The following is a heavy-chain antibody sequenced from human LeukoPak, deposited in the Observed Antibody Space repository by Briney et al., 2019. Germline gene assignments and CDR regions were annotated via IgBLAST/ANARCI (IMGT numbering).Heavy chain of an antibody. CDR2: ITSSSSYI. Sequence: GGSLRLSCAASGFTFDNFDMTWVRQAPGKGLEWVSSITSSSSYIYYADSVKGRFTISRDNAKNSLYLQMNSLRVEDTAVYYCARHVVAVGFDYWGQGTLVTVSS. CDR3: ARHVVAVGFDY. CDR1: GFTFDNFD. J-gene: IGHJ4*02. D-gene: IGHD3-22*01. V-gene: IGHV3-21*01.